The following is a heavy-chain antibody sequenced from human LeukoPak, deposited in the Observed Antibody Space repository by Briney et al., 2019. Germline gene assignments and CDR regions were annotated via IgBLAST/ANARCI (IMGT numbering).Heavy chain of an antibody. V-gene: IGHV1-18*01. D-gene: IGHD3-22*01. Sequence: ASVKVSCKATSYISWVRQAPGQGLEWMGWIGSYAGDTYYAQKFQGRATVTTDTSSSTAYMELRSLRSDDTAVYYCARDFWNFDDSRGYYRDFDSWGQGTLVTVSS. CDR3: ARDFWNFDDSRGYYRDFDS. CDR2: IGSYAGDT. J-gene: IGHJ5*01. CDR1: TSY.